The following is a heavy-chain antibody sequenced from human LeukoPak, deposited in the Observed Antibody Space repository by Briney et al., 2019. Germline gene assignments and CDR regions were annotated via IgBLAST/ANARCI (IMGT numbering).Heavy chain of an antibody. J-gene: IGHJ4*02. CDR1: GGSISSGGYY. D-gene: IGHD5-18*01. CDR2: IYDSGST. CDR3: ARGGYSYGDNPDY. Sequence: SQTLSLTCTVSGGSISSGGYYWIWIRQHPGKGLEWIGYIYDSGSTYYNPSLKSRVTISVDTSKNQFSLKLSSVTAADTAVYYCARGGYSYGDNPDYWGQGTLVTVS. V-gene: IGHV4-31*03.